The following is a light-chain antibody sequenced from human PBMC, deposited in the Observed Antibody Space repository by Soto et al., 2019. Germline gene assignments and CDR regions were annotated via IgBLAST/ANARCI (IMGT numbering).Light chain of an antibody. CDR3: QQSDSTPYT. V-gene: IGKV1-39*01. CDR2: DAS. CDR1: QTISTY. J-gene: IGKJ2*01. Sequence: DIQMTQSPSSLSASVGDRVTITCRASQTISTYLNWYQQKPGKAPRLLIYDASSLLSGVPSRFSGSGSGTDFTLTIDSLQPEDFSTDYCQQSDSTPYTFGQGTKVEI.